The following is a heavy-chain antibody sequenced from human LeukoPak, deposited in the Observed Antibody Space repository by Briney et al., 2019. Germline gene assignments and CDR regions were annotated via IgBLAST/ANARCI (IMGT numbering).Heavy chain of an antibody. V-gene: IGHV3-48*01. J-gene: IGHJ4*02. CDR1: GFPFIEYS. Sequence: GGSLRLSCTASGFPFIEYSMNWVRQVPGKGLEWISYIGIDSGNTKYADSVRGRFTISADKAKNSLYLQMNSLRVEDTAVYYCARDHNYAFDNWGQGTLVSIAS. CDR3: ARDHNYAFDN. CDR2: IGIDSGNT. D-gene: IGHD1-1*01.